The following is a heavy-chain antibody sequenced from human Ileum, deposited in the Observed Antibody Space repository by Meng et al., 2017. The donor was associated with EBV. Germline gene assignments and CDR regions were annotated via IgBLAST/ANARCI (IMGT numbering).Heavy chain of an antibody. CDR1: GCSMSVGAMYF. V-gene: IGHV4-39*02. Sequence: QVQASGPGLVNPSEPLSLHCTVSGCSMSVGAMYFWAWIRQSPGKGLEWIGSISYTGTSYYNPSIKSRLTMSLDTSKNHFSLRLSSVTDADTAVYYCARQFWSSGGRDSGYKWGPGTLVTVSS. CDR3: ARQFWSSGGRDSGYK. CDR2: ISYTGTS. J-gene: IGHJ4*02. D-gene: IGHD5-12*01.